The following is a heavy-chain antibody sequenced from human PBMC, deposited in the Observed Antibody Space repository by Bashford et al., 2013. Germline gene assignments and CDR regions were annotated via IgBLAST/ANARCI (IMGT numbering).Heavy chain of an antibody. CDR3: ARVVRIAAAHDAFDI. D-gene: IGHD6-13*01. V-gene: IGHV1-69*13. Sequence: SVKVSCKASGGTFSSYAISWVRQAPGQGLEWMGGIIPIFGTANYAQKFQGRVTITADESTSTAYMELSSLRSEDTAVYYCARVVRIAAAHDAFDIWGQGTMVTVSS. CDR1: GGTFSSYA. CDR2: IIPIFGTA. J-gene: IGHJ3*02.